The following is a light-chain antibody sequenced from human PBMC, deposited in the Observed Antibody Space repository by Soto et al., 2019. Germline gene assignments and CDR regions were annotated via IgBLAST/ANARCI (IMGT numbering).Light chain of an antibody. CDR3: HQRSTWPLS. J-gene: IGKJ4*01. CDR2: GAS. CDR1: QSVDGN. V-gene: IGKV3-15*01. Sequence: EILMTQSPATLSVSPGERATLSRRASQSVDGNLAWYQQKPGQAPRLLIYGASTRATGISARFSGSGSGTEFTLTISSLQSEDFGVYYCHQRSTWPLSFGGGTKVDIK.